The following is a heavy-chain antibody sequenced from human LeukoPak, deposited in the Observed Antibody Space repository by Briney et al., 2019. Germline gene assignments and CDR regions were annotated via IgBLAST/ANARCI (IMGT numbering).Heavy chain of an antibody. V-gene: IGHV1-2*06. J-gene: IGHJ5*02. D-gene: IGHD6-19*01. CDR1: GYTFTGYY. CDR2: INPNSGGT. Sequence: ASXKVSCKASGYTFTGYYMHWVRQAPGQGLEWMGRINPNSGGTNYAKKFQGRVTITRDTAMSTAYMELSRLRSDDTAVYYCARDHIALGDWFDPWGQGTLVTVSS. CDR3: ARDHIALGDWFDP.